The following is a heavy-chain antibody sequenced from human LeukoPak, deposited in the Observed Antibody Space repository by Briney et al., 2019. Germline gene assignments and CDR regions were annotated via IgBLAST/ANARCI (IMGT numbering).Heavy chain of an antibody. V-gene: IGHV3-23*01. CDR3: ARDRPYYDSSGYCDY. J-gene: IGHJ4*02. Sequence: GGSLRLSCAASGFTFSSYAMSWVRQAPGKGLEWVSAISGSGGSTYYADSVKGRFTISRDNSKNTLYLQMNSLRAEDTAVYYCARDRPYYDSSGYCDYWGQGTLVTVSS. CDR1: GFTFSSYA. CDR2: ISGSGGST. D-gene: IGHD3-22*01.